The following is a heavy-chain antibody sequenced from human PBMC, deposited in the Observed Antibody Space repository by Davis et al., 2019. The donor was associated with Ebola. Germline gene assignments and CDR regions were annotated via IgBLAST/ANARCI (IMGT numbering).Heavy chain of an antibody. J-gene: IGHJ5*02. Sequence: MPGGSLRLSCAVYGGSFSGYYWSWIRQRPGKGLEYIGYIYNTGYRYYNPSLESRVTLSLDTSNNQFSLNLRSVTAADTAIYYCERGEAAAVFSYNWFDPWGQGTLVTVSS. CDR2: IYNTGYR. CDR3: ERGEAAAVFSYNWFDP. D-gene: IGHD6-13*01. CDR1: GGSFSGYY. V-gene: IGHV4-34*01.